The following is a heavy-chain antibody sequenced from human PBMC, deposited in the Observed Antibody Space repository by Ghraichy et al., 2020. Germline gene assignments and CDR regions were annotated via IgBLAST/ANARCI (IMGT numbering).Heavy chain of an antibody. CDR3: ARTSWIDFDY. CDR1: GFTFSSYS. V-gene: IGHV3-21*01. CDR2: ISSSSSYI. Sequence: LTLTCAASGFTFSSYSMNWVRQAPGKGLEWVSSISSSSSYIYYADSVKGRFTISRDNAKNSLYLQMNSLRAEDTAVYYCARTSWIDFDYWGQGTLVTVSS. J-gene: IGHJ4*02. D-gene: IGHD5-12*01.